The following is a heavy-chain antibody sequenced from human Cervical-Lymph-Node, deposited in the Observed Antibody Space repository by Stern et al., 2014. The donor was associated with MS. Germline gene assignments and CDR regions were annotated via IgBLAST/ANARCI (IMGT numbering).Heavy chain of an antibody. CDR3: ARTSGSAIAAGALDL. V-gene: IGHV3-11*01. Sequence: QVQLVQSGGGLVKPGGSLRLSCTASAFTFSDYYMTWLRQAPGKGLEWIAYLSGSGSTLFYADSVRGRFTISRDNAKNSLYLQMNSLRAEDTAIYYCARTSGSAIAAGALDLWGRGTLVTVSS. CDR2: LSGSGSTL. D-gene: IGHD6-13*01. CDR1: AFTFSDYY. J-gene: IGHJ5*02.